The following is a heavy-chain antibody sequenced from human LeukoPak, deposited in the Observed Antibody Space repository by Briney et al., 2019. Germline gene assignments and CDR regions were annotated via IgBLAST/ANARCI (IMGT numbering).Heavy chain of an antibody. CDR1: GYTFTSYY. J-gene: IGHJ4*02. CDR3: ARDGLAIAARLLYYFDY. V-gene: IGHV1-46*01. D-gene: IGHD6-6*01. CDR2: INPSGGST. Sequence: ASVKVSCKASGYTFTSYYMHWVRQAPGQGLEWMGIINPSGGSTSYAQKFQGRVTMTRDTSTSTVYMELSSLRSEDTAVYYCARDGLAIAARLLYYFDYWGQGTLVTVSS.